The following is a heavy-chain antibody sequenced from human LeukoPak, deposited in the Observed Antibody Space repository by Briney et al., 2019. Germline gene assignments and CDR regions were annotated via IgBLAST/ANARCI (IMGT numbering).Heavy chain of an antibody. CDR1: GGCISSYY. CDR3: ARAVAAHYFDY. J-gene: IGHJ4*02. D-gene: IGHD6-19*01. V-gene: IGHV4-59*01. Sequence: SETLSLTCTVSGGCISSYYWSWIRQPPGKGLEWIGYIYYSGSTNYNPSLKSRVTISVDTSKNQFSLKLSSVTAADTAVYYCARAVAAHYFDYWGQGTLVTVSS. CDR2: IYYSGST.